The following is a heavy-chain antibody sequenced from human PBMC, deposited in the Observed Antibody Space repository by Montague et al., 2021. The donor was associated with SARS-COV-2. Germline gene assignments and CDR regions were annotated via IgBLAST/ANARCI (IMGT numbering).Heavy chain of an antibody. D-gene: IGHD2-8*02. J-gene: IGHJ3*01. CDR3: ARDLYWAFDA. CDR1: GDSVSSNIAA. V-gene: IGHV6-1*01. Sequence: CAISGDSVSSNIAAWNWIRQSPSGGLEWLGRTKYTSTRYETYAVSVQSRITITADTSKNRFSLHLNSVTPEDTAVYYCARDLYWAFDAWGLGTTVTVSA. CDR2: TKYTSTRYE.